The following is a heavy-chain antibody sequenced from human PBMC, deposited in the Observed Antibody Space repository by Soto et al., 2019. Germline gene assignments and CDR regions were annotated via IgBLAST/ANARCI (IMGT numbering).Heavy chain of an antibody. J-gene: IGHJ4*02. D-gene: IGHD2-21*02. CDR3: ASNRCGGDCYHALYYFDY. V-gene: IGHV1-69*06. Sequence: QVQLVQSGAEVKKPGSSVKFSCKASGGTFSSYAISWVRQAPGPGLDWMGGIIPIFGTANYAQKFQGRVTITADKSTSTAYMELSSLRSEDTAVYYCASNRCGGDCYHALYYFDYWGQGTLVTVSS. CDR1: GGTFSSYA. CDR2: IIPIFGTA.